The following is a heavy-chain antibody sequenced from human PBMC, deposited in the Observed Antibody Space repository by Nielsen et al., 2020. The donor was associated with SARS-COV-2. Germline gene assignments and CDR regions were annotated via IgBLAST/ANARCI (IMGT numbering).Heavy chain of an antibody. CDR2: INPNSGGT. D-gene: IGHD4-23*01. Sequence: ASVKVSCKASGYTFTGYYIHWVRQAPGQGLEWMGWINPNSGGTNYAQKFQGRVTMTRDTSISTAYMELSRLRSDDTAVYYCARGGRGGNSGDAFDIWGQGTMVTVSS. V-gene: IGHV1-2*02. CDR3: ARGGRGGNSGDAFDI. CDR1: GYTFTGYY. J-gene: IGHJ3*02.